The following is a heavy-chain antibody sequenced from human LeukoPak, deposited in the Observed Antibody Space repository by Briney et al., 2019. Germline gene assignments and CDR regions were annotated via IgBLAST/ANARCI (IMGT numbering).Heavy chain of an antibody. Sequence: SVKVSCKASGGTFSSYAISWVRQAPGQGLEWMGGIIPIFGTANYAQKFQGRVTITTDESTSTAYMELSSLRSEDTAVYYCARDNEVAGLPGYFDYWGQGTLVTVSS. D-gene: IGHD6-19*01. CDR1: GGTFSSYA. V-gene: IGHV1-69*05. J-gene: IGHJ4*02. CDR2: IIPIFGTA. CDR3: ARDNEVAGLPGYFDY.